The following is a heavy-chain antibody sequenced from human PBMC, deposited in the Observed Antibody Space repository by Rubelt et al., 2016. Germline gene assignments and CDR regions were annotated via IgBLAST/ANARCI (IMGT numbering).Heavy chain of an antibody. J-gene: IGHJ5*02. D-gene: IGHD3-10*01. CDR1: GGSTSSSSYY. CDR3: AIHELRFGDLTPQNNWFDP. V-gene: IGHV4-39*01. Sequence: QLQLQESGPGLVKPSETLSLTCTVSGGSTSSSSYYWGWIRQPPGKGLEWIGSIYYSGSTYYNPSRMVVVTISVDTSKNQCSLKMSSVTAADTAVYCCAIHELRFGDLTPQNNWFDPWGQGTLVTLSS. CDR2: IYYSGST.